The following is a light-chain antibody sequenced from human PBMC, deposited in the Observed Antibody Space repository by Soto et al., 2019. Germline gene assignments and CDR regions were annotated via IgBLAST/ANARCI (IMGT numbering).Light chain of an antibody. CDR3: QQANSFPIT. CDR1: QGIRSW. Sequence: DIKMTQSPSSVSASVGDRIPITCRASQGIRSWLAWYQKKPGKAPKLLIYAASSLQSGVPSRFSGSGSGTDFTLTISSLQPEDFATYDCQQANSFPITFGQGTRLEIK. CDR2: AAS. V-gene: IGKV1-12*01. J-gene: IGKJ5*01.